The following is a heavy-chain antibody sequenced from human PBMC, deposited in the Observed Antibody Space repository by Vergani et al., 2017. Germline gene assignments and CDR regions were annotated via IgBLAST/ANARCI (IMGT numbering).Heavy chain of an antibody. J-gene: IGHJ5*02. D-gene: IGHD3-22*01. V-gene: IGHV4-38-2*01. CDR1: GDSISSGNN. CDR2: VSHSGDT. Sequence: VNLKESGPGLVKPSETLSLTCAGSGDSISSGNNWGWLRQPPGKGLEWISSVSHSGDTYFNPSLKGRVSISMDTSKKYFFLTLSSGTAADTAMYYCARRSSSYYFDIWVQGVLITVSS. CDR3: ARRSSSYYFDI.